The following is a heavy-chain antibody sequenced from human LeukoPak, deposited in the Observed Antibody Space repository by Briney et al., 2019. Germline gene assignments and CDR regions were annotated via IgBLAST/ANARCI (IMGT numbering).Heavy chain of an antibody. D-gene: IGHD3-10*01. J-gene: IGHJ5*02. CDR1: GGSISSGSYY. V-gene: IGHV4-61*02. Sequence: PSETLSLTCTVSGGSISSGSYYWSWIRQPAGKGLEWIGRIYTSGSTNYNPSLKSRVTISVDTSKNQFSLRLSSVTAADTAVYYCAREFGGITMVRGVIVGPNWFDPWGQGTLVTVSS. CDR3: AREFGGITMVRGVIVGPNWFDP. CDR2: IYTSGST.